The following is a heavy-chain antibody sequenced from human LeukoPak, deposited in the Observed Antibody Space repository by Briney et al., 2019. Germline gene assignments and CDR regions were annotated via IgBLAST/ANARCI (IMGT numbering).Heavy chain of an antibody. D-gene: IGHD3-16*01. V-gene: IGHV1-2*02. CDR3: ARVWGYAANLNY. CDR1: GYTFTGYY. J-gene: IGHJ4*02. Sequence: ASAKVSRKASGYTFTGYYMHWVRQAPGQGLEWMGWINPNSGGTNYAQKFQGRVTMTRDTSISTAYMELSRLRSDDTAVYYCARVWGYAANLNYWGQGTLVTVSS. CDR2: INPNSGGT.